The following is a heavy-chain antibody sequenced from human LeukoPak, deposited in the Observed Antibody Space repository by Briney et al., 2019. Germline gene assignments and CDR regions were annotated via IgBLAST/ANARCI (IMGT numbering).Heavy chain of an antibody. Sequence: GGSLRLSCAASGFTFSSYAMHWVRQAPGKGLEWVAVISYDGSNKYYADSVKGRFTISRDNSKNTLYLQTNSLRAEDTAVYYCARSPNSYGSLFDYWGQGTLVTVSS. CDR1: GFTFSSYA. CDR2: ISYDGSNK. D-gene: IGHD5-18*01. V-gene: IGHV3-30-3*01. CDR3: ARSPNSYGSLFDY. J-gene: IGHJ4*02.